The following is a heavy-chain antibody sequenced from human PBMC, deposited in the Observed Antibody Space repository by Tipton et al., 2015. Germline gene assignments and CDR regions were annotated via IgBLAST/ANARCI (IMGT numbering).Heavy chain of an antibody. D-gene: IGHD2-21*01. CDR3: ARLIQVWQRPNWLDP. CDR1: GGSISSGGYY. CDR2: IYYSGSS. J-gene: IGHJ5*02. Sequence: TLSLTCTVSGGSISSGGYYWSWIRQHPGKGLEWIGYIYYSGSSNYNPSLKSRVTISVDTSKNQFSLKLSTVTAADTAVYHCARLIQVWQRPNWLDPWGQGTLVTVSS. V-gene: IGHV4-31*03.